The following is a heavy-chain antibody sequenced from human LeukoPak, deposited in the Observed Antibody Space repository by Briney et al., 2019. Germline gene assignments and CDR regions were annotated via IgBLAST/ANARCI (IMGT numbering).Heavy chain of an antibody. CDR1: GGSFSGYY. V-gene: IGHV4-34*01. J-gene: IGHJ4*02. CDR2: INHSGST. Sequence: SETLSLTCAVYGGSFSGYYWSWIRQPPGKGLEWIGEINHSGSTNYNPSLKSRVTISVDTSKNQFSLKLSSVTAADTAVYYYARGRRLSSIDYWGQGTLVTVSS. CDR3: ARGRRLSSIDY. D-gene: IGHD4/OR15-4a*01.